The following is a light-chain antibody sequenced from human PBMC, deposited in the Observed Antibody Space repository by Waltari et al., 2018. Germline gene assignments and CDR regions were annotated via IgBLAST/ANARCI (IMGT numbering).Light chain of an antibody. V-gene: IGLV1-44*01. Sequence: QSVVTQPPSASGTPGQRVILSCSGRSSNIGSNTVHWFQQLPGTAPKLLIFFNNQRPSGVPGRFSGSKSGTSASLAISGLRSEDEAHYYCAVWDDSLNGWVFGGGTKLTVL. CDR1: SSNIGSNT. CDR3: AVWDDSLNGWV. CDR2: FNN. J-gene: IGLJ3*02.